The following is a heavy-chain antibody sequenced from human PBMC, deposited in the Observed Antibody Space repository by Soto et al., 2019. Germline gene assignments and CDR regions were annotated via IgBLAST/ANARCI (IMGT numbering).Heavy chain of an antibody. V-gene: IGHV4-34*01. CDR2: INHTGST. CDR1: GGSFSGYY. J-gene: IGHJ4*02. Sequence: QVQLQQWGAGLLKPSETLSLTCAVYGGSFSGYYWTWIRQPPGTGLEWIGEINHTGSTNYHPSLKVRGTISVDASKSQFSRKLTSLTAADTAVYYCARDKITGPFDYWGQGTLVTVSS. CDR3: ARDKITGPFDY. D-gene: IGHD2-8*02.